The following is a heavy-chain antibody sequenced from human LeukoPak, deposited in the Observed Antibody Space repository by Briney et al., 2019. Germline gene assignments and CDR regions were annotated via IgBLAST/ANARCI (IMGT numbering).Heavy chain of an antibody. V-gene: IGHV3-66*01. D-gene: IGHD3-9*01. Sequence: PGGSLRLSCADSVFTASSNYMRWVRQAPGKGLEWVSVIYSGGSTHSANSAKGRFTISRDNYKNTLYLKMNSLRAEDTAVYYCARDRLHCDSLTGYPADWGQGTLVIVSS. CDR2: IYSGGST. J-gene: IGHJ4*02. CDR1: VFTASSNY. CDR3: ARDRLHCDSLTGYPAD.